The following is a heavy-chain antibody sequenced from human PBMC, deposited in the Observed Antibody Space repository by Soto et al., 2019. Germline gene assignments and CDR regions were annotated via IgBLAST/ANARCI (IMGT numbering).Heavy chain of an antibody. CDR2: IFLGDSDT. J-gene: IGHJ4*02. CDR1: GYTFTNYW. CDR3: ARTASETYPARYLDY. D-gene: IGHD3-10*01. Sequence: GESLKISCKASGYTFTNYWIGWVRQMPGKGLEWMGIIFLGDSDTRYSPSFRGQVTISADKSISTAYLQWSSLKASDTAIYYCARTASETYPARYLDYWGQGTLVTVSS. V-gene: IGHV5-51*01.